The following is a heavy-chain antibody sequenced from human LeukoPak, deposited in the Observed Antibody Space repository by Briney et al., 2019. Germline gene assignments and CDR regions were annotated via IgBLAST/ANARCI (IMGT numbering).Heavy chain of an antibody. D-gene: IGHD5-24*01. J-gene: IGHJ4*02. CDR1: GFTFSSYS. Sequence: GGSLRLSCAASGFTFSSYSMNWVRQAPGKGLEWVAVISYDGSNKYYADSVKGRFTISRDNSKNTLYLQMNSLRAEDTAVYYCARGYRRDGYNPPFDYWGQGTLVTVSS. CDR2: ISYDGSNK. V-gene: IGHV3-30*03. CDR3: ARGYRRDGYNPPFDY.